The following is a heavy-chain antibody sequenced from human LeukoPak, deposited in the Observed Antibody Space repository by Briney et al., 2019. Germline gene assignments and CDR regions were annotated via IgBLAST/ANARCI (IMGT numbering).Heavy chain of an antibody. CDR1: GYTFTGYY. J-gene: IGHJ4*02. Sequence: ASVKVSCKASGYTFTGYYMHWVRQAPGQGLEWMGWINPNSGGTNYAQKFQGRVTMTRDTSISTAYMELSRLRSDDTAVYYCARTLGYCSGGSCYEAQGAGYWGQGTLVTVSS. CDR2: INPNSGGT. V-gene: IGHV1-2*02. D-gene: IGHD2-15*01. CDR3: ARTLGYCSGGSCYEAQGAGY.